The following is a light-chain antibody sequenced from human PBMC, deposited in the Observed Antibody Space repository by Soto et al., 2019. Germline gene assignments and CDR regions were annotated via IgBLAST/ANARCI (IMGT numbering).Light chain of an antibody. V-gene: IGKV3-15*01. J-gene: IGKJ4*01. CDR1: QSVSSN. CDR3: QQYNGWPLT. Sequence: EIVMTQSPATLSVSPGERATLSCRASQSVSSNLAWYQQKPGQTPKLLIYVASTRDTGIPARFSGSGSGTEFTLTISSLQSEDFAVYYCQQYNGWPLTFGGGTKVEFK. CDR2: VAS.